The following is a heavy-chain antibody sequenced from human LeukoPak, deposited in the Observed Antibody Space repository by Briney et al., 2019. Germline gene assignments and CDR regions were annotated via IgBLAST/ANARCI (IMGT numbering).Heavy chain of an antibody. Sequence: SETLSLTCTVSGGSISSSSYYWGWIRQPPGKGLEWIGSIYYSGSTYYNPSLKSRVTISVDTSKNQFSLKLSSVAAADTAVYYCARRSGYGHAFDIWGQGTMVTVSS. J-gene: IGHJ3*02. V-gene: IGHV4-39*07. CDR1: GGSISSSSYY. CDR3: ARRSGYGHAFDI. CDR2: IYYSGST. D-gene: IGHD5-18*01.